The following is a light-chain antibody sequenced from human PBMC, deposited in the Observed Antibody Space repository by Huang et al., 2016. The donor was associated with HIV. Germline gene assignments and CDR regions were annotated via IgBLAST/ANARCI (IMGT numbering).Light chain of an antibody. CDR3: QQYDKWPPLLT. J-gene: IGKJ4*01. Sequence: EIVMTQSPATLSVSPGERVILSCRSSESVGSSLAWYQQKPGQAPRLLIYGESTRAAGVPPRFSGSGSGTEVTLSISGRQSADFAVYYGQQYDKWPPLLTFGGGTKVEIK. CDR1: ESVGSS. CDR2: GES. V-gene: IGKV3-15*01.